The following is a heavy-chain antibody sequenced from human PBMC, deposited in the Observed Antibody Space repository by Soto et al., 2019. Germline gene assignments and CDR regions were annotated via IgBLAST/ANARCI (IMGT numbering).Heavy chain of an antibody. CDR2: IDWDDDK. CDR3: ARIRGGYSYGYTGYYGMDV. D-gene: IGHD5-18*01. Sequence: SGPTLVNPTHTLTLTCTFSGFSLSTSGMCVSWIRQPPGKALEWPALIDWDDDKYYSTSLKTRLTISKDTSKNQVVPTMTNMDPVDTATYYCARIRGGYSYGYTGYYGMDVWGQGTTVTVSS. CDR1: GFSLSTSGMC. J-gene: IGHJ6*02. V-gene: IGHV2-70*01.